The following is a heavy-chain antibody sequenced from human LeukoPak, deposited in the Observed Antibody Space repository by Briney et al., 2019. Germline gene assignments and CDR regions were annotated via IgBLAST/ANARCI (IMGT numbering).Heavy chain of an antibody. Sequence: GGSLRLSCAASGFTFSSYGMHWVRQAPGKGLEWVAVISYDGSNKYYADSVKGRFTISRDNSKNTLYLQMNSLRAEDTAVYYCAKDLADTAMPFDYWGQGTLVTVSS. CDR2: ISYDGSNK. CDR1: GFTFSSYG. J-gene: IGHJ4*02. V-gene: IGHV3-30*18. D-gene: IGHD5-18*01. CDR3: AKDLADTAMPFDY.